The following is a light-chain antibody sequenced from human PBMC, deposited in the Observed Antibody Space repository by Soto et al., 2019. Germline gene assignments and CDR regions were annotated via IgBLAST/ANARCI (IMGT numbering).Light chain of an antibody. V-gene: IGKV3-20*01. J-gene: IGKJ1*01. Sequence: EILMTQSPATLSVSPGDSATLSCRASRSVDTDLAWYQQKPGQAPRLLVFATSARATGVPDRFRGSRSGTDFTLTISRLEPEDFAVYYCQQYGSSGTFGQGTKVEIK. CDR1: RSVDTD. CDR2: ATS. CDR3: QQYGSSGT.